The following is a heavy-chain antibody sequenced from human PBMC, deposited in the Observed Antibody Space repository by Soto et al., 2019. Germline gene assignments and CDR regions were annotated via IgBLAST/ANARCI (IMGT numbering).Heavy chain of an antibody. CDR3: AKSLTVTTVYYFDY. V-gene: IGHV3-23*01. CDR1: GFTFSSYA. Sequence: PWGSLRLSCAASGFTFSSYAIIWFRHSPGKGLEWVSAISGSGGSTYYADSVKGRFTISRDNSKNTLYLQMNSLRAEDTAVYYCAKSLTVTTVYYFDYWGQGTLVTVSS. J-gene: IGHJ4*02. D-gene: IGHD1-20*01. CDR2: ISGSGGST.